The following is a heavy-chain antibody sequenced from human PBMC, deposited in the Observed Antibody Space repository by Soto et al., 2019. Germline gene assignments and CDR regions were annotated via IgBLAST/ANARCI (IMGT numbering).Heavy chain of an antibody. CDR2: IYYCGST. CDR3: ARPLYNYGAMDV. V-gene: IGHV4-61*01. J-gene: IGHJ6*02. D-gene: IGHD5-18*01. Sequence: QVQLQESGPGLVKPSETLSLTCTVSGGSVSSGSYYWSWIRQPPGKGLEWIGYIYYCGSTSYNPPLKSRVTISVDTSKNQFSLKRSSVTAADTAVYYCARPLYNYGAMDVWGQGTTVTVSS. CDR1: GGSVSSGSYY.